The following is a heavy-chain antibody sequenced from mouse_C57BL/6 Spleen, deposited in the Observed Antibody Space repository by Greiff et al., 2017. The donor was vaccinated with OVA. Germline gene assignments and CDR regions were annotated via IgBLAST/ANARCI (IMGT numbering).Heavy chain of an antibody. Sequence: QVQLQQSGAELVKPGASVKLSCKASGYTFTEYTIHWVKQRSGQGLEWIGWFYPGSGSIKYNEKFKDKATLTADKSSSTVYMELSRLTSEDAAVYFCARHECYGSSYRGYFDYWGQGTTLTVSS. V-gene: IGHV1-62-2*01. J-gene: IGHJ2*01. CDR2: FYPGSGSI. CDR3: ARHECYGSSYRGYFDY. D-gene: IGHD1-1*01. CDR1: GYTFTEYT.